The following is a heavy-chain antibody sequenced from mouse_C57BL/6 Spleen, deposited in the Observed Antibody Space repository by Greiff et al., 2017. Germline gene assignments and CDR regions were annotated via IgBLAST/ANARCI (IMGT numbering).Heavy chain of an antibody. V-gene: IGHV5-4*01. CDR2: ISDGGSYT. CDR1: GFTFSSYA. D-gene: IGHD2-1*01. Sequence: EVQRVESGGGLVKPGGSLKLSCAASGFTFSSYAMSWVRQTPAKRLEWVATISDGGSYTYYPNNVKGRITISRDNAKNHLYLQLSHLRSEDAAMDYYARKGGDYGKEDWYFDVWGTGTTVTVSS. CDR3: ARKGGDYGKEDWYFDV. J-gene: IGHJ1*03.